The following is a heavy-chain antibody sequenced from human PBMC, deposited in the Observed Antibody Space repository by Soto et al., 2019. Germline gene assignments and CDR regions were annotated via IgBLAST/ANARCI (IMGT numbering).Heavy chain of an antibody. D-gene: IGHD1-26*01. CDR3: GRDLRDWDSGSYSYDY. V-gene: IGHV3-7*04. CDR1: GFTFSSYW. J-gene: IGHJ4*02. Sequence: EVQLVESGGGLVQPGGSLRLSCAASGFTFSSYWMSWVRQAPGKGLEWVANIKQDGDEQYYVDSVKGRFTNSRDNAKNSLYLQMNSLRAEDTAVYYCGRDLRDWDSGSYSYDYWGQGTLVTVSS. CDR2: IKQDGDEQ.